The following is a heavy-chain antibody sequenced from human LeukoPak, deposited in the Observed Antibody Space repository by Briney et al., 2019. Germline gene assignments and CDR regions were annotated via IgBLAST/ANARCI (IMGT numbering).Heavy chain of an antibody. J-gene: IGHJ4*02. D-gene: IGHD2-15*01. CDR1: GYTFTSYG. V-gene: IGHV1-18*01. Sequence: ASVKVSCKASGYTFTSYGISWVRQAPGQGLEWMGWISAYNGNTNYAQKLQGRVTMTTDTSTSTAYMELRSLRSDDTAVYYCATPHGHLGYCSGGSCYLQLDYWGQGTLVTVSS. CDR2: ISAYNGNT. CDR3: ATPHGHLGYCSGGSCYLQLDY.